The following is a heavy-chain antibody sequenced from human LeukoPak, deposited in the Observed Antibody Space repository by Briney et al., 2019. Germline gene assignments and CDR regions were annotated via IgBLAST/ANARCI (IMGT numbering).Heavy chain of an antibody. CDR1: GSTFSDYY. V-gene: IGHV3-11*04. D-gene: IGHD3-10*01. CDR2: ISSSGSTI. J-gene: IGHJ4*02. CDR3: ARDLYGSGSYYSGILFDY. Sequence: GGSLRLSCAASGSTFSDYYMSWIRQAPGKGLEWVSYISSSGSTIYYADSVKGRFTISRDNAKNSLYLQMNSLRAEDTAVYYCARDLYGSGSYYSGILFDYWGQGTLVTVSS.